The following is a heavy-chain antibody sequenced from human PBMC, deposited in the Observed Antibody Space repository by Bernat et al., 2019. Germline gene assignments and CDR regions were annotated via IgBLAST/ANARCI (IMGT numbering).Heavy chain of an antibody. CDR1: GFTFSSYA. Sequence: QVQLVESGGGVVQPGRSLRLSCAASGFTFSSYAMHWVRQAPGKGPEWVAVISYDGSNKYYADSVKGRFTISRDNSKNTLYLQMNSLRAEDTAVYYCARDVDFGVVTLPDYWGQGTLVTVSS. V-gene: IGHV3-30-3*01. J-gene: IGHJ4*02. CDR2: ISYDGSNK. CDR3: ARDVDFGVVTLPDY. D-gene: IGHD3-3*01.